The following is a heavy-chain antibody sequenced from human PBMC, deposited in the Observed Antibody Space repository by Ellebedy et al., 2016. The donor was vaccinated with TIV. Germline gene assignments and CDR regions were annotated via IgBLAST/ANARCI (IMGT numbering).Heavy chain of an antibody. D-gene: IGHD4/OR15-4a*01. J-gene: IGHJ5*02. Sequence: AASVKVSCKASGGTFTRYTVNWVRQAPGQGLEWMGGIIPIFGTANYAQKFQGRVTITADESTSTAYMELSSLRSEDTAVYYCAREGTMGQRFQFDPWGQGTLVTVSS. CDR1: GGTFTRYT. V-gene: IGHV1-69*13. CDR3: AREGTMGQRFQFDP. CDR2: IIPIFGTA.